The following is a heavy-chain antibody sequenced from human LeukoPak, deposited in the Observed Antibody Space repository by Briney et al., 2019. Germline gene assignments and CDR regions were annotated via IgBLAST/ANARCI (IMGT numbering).Heavy chain of an antibody. CDR3: ARGGPVYSSSWYWFDP. Sequence: PSKTLSLTCAVYGGSFSGYYWSWTRQPPGKGLEWIGEINHSGSTNYNPSLKSRVTISVDTSKNQFSLKLSSVTAADTAVYYCARGGPVYSSSWYWFDPWGQGTLVTVSS. CDR1: GGSFSGYY. V-gene: IGHV4-34*01. D-gene: IGHD6-13*01. J-gene: IGHJ5*02. CDR2: INHSGST.